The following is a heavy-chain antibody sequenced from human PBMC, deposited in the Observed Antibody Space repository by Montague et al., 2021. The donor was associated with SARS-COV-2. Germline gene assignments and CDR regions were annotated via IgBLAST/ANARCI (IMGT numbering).Heavy chain of an antibody. CDR2: INHSGTT. V-gene: IGHV4-34*01. D-gene: IGHD4-23*01. CDR1: GGSFSGYY. J-gene: IGHJ4*02. CDR3: ARWDPQTLTLIGLRGKSASDY. Sequence: TMSLTCAVYGGSFSGYYWTWIRQSPGKGLEWIAEINHSGTTNYNFNPSLRRRVTISVDTSKSQFSLKLSSVTAADTGVYYCARWDPQTLTLIGLRGKSASDYWGQGTLVTVSS.